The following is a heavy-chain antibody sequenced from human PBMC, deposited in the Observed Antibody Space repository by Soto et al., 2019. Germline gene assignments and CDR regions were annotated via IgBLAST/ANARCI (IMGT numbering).Heavy chain of an antibody. V-gene: IGHV4-59*01. CDR1: GGSISSYY. CDR3: ARDARGGLNWFDP. CDR2: IYYSGST. J-gene: IGHJ5*02. D-gene: IGHD3-3*01. Sequence: SETLSLTCTVSGGSISSYYWSWIRQPPGKGLEWIGYIYYSGSTNYNPSLKSRVTISVDTSKNQFSLKLSSVTAADTAVYYCARDARGGLNWFDPWGQGTLVTVSS.